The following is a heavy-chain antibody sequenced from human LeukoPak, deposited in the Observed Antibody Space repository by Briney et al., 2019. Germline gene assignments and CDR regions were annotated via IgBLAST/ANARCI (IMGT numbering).Heavy chain of an antibody. V-gene: IGHV3-30-3*01. Sequence: GGSLRLSCAGFGFNFINYALHWVRQAPGKGLEWVAVISYDGNKKYYADSLKGRFTISRDNSKNSLYLQMNSLRAEDTAVYYCARADDYHRFDYWGQGTLVTVSS. CDR3: ARADDYHRFDY. J-gene: IGHJ4*02. CDR1: GFNFINYA. CDR2: ISYDGNKK. D-gene: IGHD5-12*01.